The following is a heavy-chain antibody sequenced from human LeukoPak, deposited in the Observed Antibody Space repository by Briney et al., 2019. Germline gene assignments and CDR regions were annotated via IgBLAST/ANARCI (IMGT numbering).Heavy chain of an antibody. Sequence: ASVKVSSKASVFTFTSYHIHWVRQARGQGLEWMGWINPNSGGTNYAQKFQGRVTMTRDTSISTAYIELNRLRSDDTAVYYCARGYCTGDSCSGAWFDPWGRGTLVTVFS. D-gene: IGHD2-15*01. J-gene: IGHJ5*02. V-gene: IGHV1-2*02. CDR1: VFTFTSYH. CDR2: INPNSGGT. CDR3: ARGYCTGDSCSGAWFDP.